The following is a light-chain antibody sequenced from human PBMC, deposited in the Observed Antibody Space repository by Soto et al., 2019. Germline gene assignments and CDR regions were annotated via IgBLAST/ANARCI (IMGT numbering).Light chain of an antibody. CDR2: GNS. CDR3: QSYDSSLSGSRV. J-gene: IGLJ2*01. CDR1: SSNIGAGYD. V-gene: IGLV1-40*01. Sequence: QSVLTQPPSVSGAPGQRVTLSCTGSSSNIGAGYDVHWYQQLPGTAPKLLIYGNSNRPSGVPDRFSGSKSGTSASLAITGLQADDEADYYCQSYDSSLSGSRVFGGGTKLTVL.